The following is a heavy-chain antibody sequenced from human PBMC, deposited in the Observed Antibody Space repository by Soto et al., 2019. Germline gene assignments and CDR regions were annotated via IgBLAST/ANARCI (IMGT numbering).Heavy chain of an antibody. CDR2: INLRGGTT. CDR1: GYNFNQYY. V-gene: IGHV1-46*02. Sequence: QVQLMQSGAEVRKPGASVRLSCETSGYNFNQYYIHWVRQAPGQGLEWMGIINLRGGTTEYAHKFRGRVTVTGDTSTRTAYMELRSLRSDDTAIYFCARGPDDSDVPRWDYWGQGPLVTVSS. CDR3: ARGPDDSDVPRWDY. J-gene: IGHJ4*02. D-gene: IGHD4-17*01.